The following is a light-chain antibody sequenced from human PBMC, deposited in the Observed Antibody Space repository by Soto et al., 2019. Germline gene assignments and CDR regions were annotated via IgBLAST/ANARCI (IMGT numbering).Light chain of an antibody. CDR3: QQYRSSPRT. V-gene: IGKV3-20*01. Sequence: EIVLTQSTGGLSLSPGERAGRSCRASQIVMSNYLAWCQQKPGQAPSLLIYGASARATGIPDRFAGSGSGTDFTLTISRLEPEDSAVYYCQQYRSSPRTFGPGTKVDIK. CDR2: GAS. J-gene: IGKJ3*01. CDR1: QIVMSNY.